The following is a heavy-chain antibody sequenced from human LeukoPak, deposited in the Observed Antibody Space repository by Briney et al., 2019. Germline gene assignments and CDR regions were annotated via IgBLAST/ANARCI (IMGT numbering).Heavy chain of an antibody. J-gene: IGHJ3*02. Sequence: SETLSLTCTVSGGSISSGNYYWGWIRQPPGKGLQWIGSIYYSGSTYYNPSLKSRVTISLDTSKNQFSLKLSSVTAADTAVYYCARDLYSSKTNDAFVIWGQGTMVTVSS. V-gene: IGHV4-39*07. D-gene: IGHD6-13*01. CDR1: GGSISSGNYY. CDR3: ARDLYSSKTNDAFVI. CDR2: IYYSGST.